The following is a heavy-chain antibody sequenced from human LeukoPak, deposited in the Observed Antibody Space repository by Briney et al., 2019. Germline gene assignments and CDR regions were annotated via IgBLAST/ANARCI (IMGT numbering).Heavy chain of an antibody. Sequence: ASVKVSCKASGYTFTGYYMHWVRQAPGQGLEWMGWISAYNGNTNYAQKLQGRVTMTTDTSTSTAYMGLRSLRSDDTAVYYCARDGGFPQRWLQLYFDYWGQGTLVTVSS. D-gene: IGHD5-24*01. CDR2: ISAYNGNT. J-gene: IGHJ4*02. CDR3: ARDGGFPQRWLQLYFDY. CDR1: GYTFTGYY. V-gene: IGHV1-18*04.